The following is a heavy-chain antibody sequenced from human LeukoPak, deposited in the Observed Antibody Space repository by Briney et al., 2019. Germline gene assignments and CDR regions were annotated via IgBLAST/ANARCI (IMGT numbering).Heavy chain of an antibody. CDR1: GFTFSDYY. CDR2: ISSSGSTI. CDR3: ARWGGYSSGDAFDI. V-gene: IGHV3-11*04. J-gene: IGHJ3*02. D-gene: IGHD5-18*01. Sequence: GGSLRLSCAASGFTFSDYYMSWIRQAPGKGLEWVSYISSSGSTIYYADSVKGRFTISRDNSKNTLSLQMNSLRTEDTAVYYCARWGGYSSGDAFDIWGQGTMVTVST.